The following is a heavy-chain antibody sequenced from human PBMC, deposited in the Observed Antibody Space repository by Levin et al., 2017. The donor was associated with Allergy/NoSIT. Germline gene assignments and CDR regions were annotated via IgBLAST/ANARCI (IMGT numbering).Heavy chain of an antibody. V-gene: IGHV3-23*01. CDR2: ISGSGGST. CDR3: AKVLRDFWTLPDWFDP. CDR1: GFTFSSYA. Sequence: PGGSLRLSCAASGFTFSSYAMSWVRQAPGKGLEWVSAISGSGGSTYYADSVKGRFTISRDNSKNTLYLQMNSLRAEDTAVYYCAKVLRDFWTLPDWFDPWGQGTLVTVSS. D-gene: IGHD3/OR15-3a*01. J-gene: IGHJ5*02.